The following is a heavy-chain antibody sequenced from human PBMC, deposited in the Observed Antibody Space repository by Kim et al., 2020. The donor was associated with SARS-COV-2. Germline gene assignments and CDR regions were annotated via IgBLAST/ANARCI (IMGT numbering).Heavy chain of an antibody. V-gene: IGHV3-23*01. J-gene: IGHJ4*02. D-gene: IGHD2-2*01. Sequence: YADSVKGRLTISRDKPKNTLLLQMNSLRTEDTAVYYCSSLVVGTRTFDFWGQGTLVTVSS. CDR3: SSLVVGTRTFDF.